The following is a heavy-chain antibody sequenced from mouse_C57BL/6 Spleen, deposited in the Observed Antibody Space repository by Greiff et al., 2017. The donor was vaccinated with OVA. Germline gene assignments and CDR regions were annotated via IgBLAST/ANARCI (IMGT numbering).Heavy chain of an antibody. Sequence: EVKLQESGPGLVKPSQSLSLTCSVTGYSITSGYYWNWIRQFPGNKLEWMGYISYDGSNNYNPSLKNRISITRDTSKNQFFLKLNSVTTEDIATYYCASYYDYAWFADWGQGTLVTVSA. D-gene: IGHD2-4*01. CDR2: ISYDGSN. CDR1: GYSITSGYY. CDR3: ASYYDYAWFAD. J-gene: IGHJ3*01. V-gene: IGHV3-6*01.